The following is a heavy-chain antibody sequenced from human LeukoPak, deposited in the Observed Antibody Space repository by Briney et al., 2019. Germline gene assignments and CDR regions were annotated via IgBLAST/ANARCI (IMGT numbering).Heavy chain of an antibody. J-gene: IGHJ5*02. D-gene: IGHD3-22*01. CDR2: INHSGST. CDR1: GGSFSGYY. V-gene: IGHV4-34*01. Sequence: SGTLCLTCAVYGGSFSGYYRSWIRQPPGKGLGWVGEINHSGSTNYNRSLKSRVTISVDTSKNQFSLKLSSVTAADTAVYYYARDGRHRYYYDSSGFSGSWFDPWGQGTLVTVSS. CDR3: ARDGRHRYYYDSSGFSGSWFDP.